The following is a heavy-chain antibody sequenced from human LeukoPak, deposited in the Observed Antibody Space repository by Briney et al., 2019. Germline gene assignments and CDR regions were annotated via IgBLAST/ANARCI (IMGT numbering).Heavy chain of an antibody. J-gene: IGHJ6*03. V-gene: IGHV3-23*01. CDR1: GFTFSSYG. CDR2: ISGSGGST. CDR3: AKGDTSYYYYMDV. D-gene: IGHD5-18*01. Sequence: GGSLRLSCAASGFTFSSYGIHWVRQAPGKGLEWVSAISGSGGSTYYADSVKGRCTISRDNSENTVFLQVNSLRVDDTAEYFCAKGDTSYYYYMDVWGKGTTVTVSS.